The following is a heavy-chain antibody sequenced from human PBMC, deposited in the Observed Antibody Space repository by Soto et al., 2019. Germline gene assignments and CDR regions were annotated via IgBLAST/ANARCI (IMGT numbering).Heavy chain of an antibody. J-gene: IGHJ3*02. Sequence: QVQLVESGGGVVQPGRSLRLSCAASGFTFSSYGMHWVRQAPGKGLEWVAVIWYDGSNKYYADSVKGRFTISRDNSKNTLYLQMYSLRAEDTAVYYCASFLGGDYGTTVGAFDIWGQGTMVTVSS. V-gene: IGHV3-33*01. CDR1: GFTFSSYG. CDR2: IWYDGSNK. CDR3: ASFLGGDYGTTVGAFDI. D-gene: IGHD4-17*01.